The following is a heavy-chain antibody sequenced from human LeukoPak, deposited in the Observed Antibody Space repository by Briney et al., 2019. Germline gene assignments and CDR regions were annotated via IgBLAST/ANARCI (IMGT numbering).Heavy chain of an antibody. CDR3: ARDSMITFGGTHYMDV. CDR2: IYYSGST. J-gene: IGHJ6*03. V-gene: IGHV4-39*07. CDR1: GGSISSSSYY. D-gene: IGHD3-16*01. Sequence: SETLSLTCTVSGGSISSSSYYWGWIRQPPGKGLEWIGSIYYSGSTYYNPSLKSRVTVSVDTSKNQFSLKLSSVTAADTAVYYYARDSMITFGGTHYMDVWGKGTTVTVSS.